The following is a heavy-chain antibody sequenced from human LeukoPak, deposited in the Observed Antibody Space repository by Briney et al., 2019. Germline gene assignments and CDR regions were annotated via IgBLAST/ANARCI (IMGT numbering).Heavy chain of an antibody. V-gene: IGHV4-38-2*02. D-gene: IGHD1-26*01. CDR2: IYHSGST. CDR1: GYSISSGYY. Sequence: PSETLSLTCTVSGYSISSGYYWGWIRQPPGKGLEWIGSIYHSGSTYYNPSLKSRVTTSVDTSKNQFSLKLSSVTAADTAVYYCARPISSGSYSFDLGYWGQGTLVTVSS. CDR3: ARPISSGSYSFDLGY. J-gene: IGHJ4*02.